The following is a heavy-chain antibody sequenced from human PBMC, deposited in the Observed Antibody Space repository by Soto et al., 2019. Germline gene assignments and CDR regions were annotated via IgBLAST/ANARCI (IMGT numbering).Heavy chain of an antibody. CDR1: GGSFNDFY. CDR2: MNHSGNT. D-gene: IGHD1-1*01. Sequence: PSETLSLTCAVYGGSFNDFYWTWIRQPPGKGLEWIADMNHSGNTNCNPSLKSRVTISVDTSKNQFSLKLTSVAAADTAVYYCARSSHYNHDALDRWGQGTMVTVSS. V-gene: IGHV4-34*01. J-gene: IGHJ3*02. CDR3: ARSSHYNHDALDR.